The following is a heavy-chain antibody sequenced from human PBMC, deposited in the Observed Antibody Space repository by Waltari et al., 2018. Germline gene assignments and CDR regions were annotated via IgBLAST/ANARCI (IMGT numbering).Heavy chain of an antibody. D-gene: IGHD6-19*01. CDR2: INTNSGGT. CDR3: ADEYSSGWGAFDI. V-gene: IGHV1-2*02. CDR1: GYTFTGSH. J-gene: IGHJ3*02. Sequence: QVQLVQSGAEVKKPGASVKVSCKASGYTFTGSHMHWVRPAPGQGLEGMGWINTNSGGTNYAQKFQGRVTMTRDTSISTAYMELSRLRSDDTAVYYCADEYSSGWGAFDIWGQGTMVTVSS.